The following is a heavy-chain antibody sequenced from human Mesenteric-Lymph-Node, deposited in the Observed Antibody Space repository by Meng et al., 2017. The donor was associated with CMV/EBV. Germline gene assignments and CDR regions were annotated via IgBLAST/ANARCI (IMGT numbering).Heavy chain of an antibody. CDR3: AKDHCSTTTCSMYMASVNWFDP. V-gene: IGHV3-11*01. CDR1: GFTFGDYY. Sequence: GESLKISCVASGFTFGDYYMTWIRQASGKGLEWVSYISASGGNIHYADSVKGRFTISRDNSKNTLYLQMNSLRAEDTAVYYCAKDHCSTTTCSMYMASVNWFDPWGQGTLVTVSS. J-gene: IGHJ5*02. CDR2: ISASGGNI. D-gene: IGHD2-2*01.